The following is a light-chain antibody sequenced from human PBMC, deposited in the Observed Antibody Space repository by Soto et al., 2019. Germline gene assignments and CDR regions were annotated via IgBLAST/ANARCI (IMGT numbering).Light chain of an antibody. CDR2: DVS. J-gene: IGLJ1*01. V-gene: IGLV2-11*01. Sequence: ALTQPRSVSGSPGQSVAISCTGTSSDVGGYNYVSWYQQHPGKAPKVMIYDVSKRPSGVPDRFSGSKSGNTASLTISGLQAEDEADYYCCSDAGGPYVFGTGTKVTVL. CDR3: CSDAGGPYV. CDR1: SSDVGGYNY.